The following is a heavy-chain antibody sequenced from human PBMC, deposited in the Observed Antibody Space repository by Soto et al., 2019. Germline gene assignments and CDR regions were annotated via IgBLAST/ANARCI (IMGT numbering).Heavy chain of an antibody. D-gene: IGHD4-4*01. CDR1: GYTFTSYG. Sequence: ASVKVSCKASGYTFTSYGISWVRQAPGQGLEWMGWISAYNGNTNYAQKLQGRVTMTTDTSTSTAYMELRSLRSDDTAVYYCAKEGPMPTLTDNYFDPWGQGTLVTVSS. J-gene: IGHJ5*02. V-gene: IGHV1-18*01. CDR2: ISAYNGNT. CDR3: AKEGPMPTLTDNYFDP.